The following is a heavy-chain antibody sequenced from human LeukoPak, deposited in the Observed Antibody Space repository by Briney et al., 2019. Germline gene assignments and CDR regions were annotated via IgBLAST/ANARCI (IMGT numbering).Heavy chain of an antibody. CDR1: GYSISNTNY. CDR3: ARNSSGGFFNV. Sequence: SETLSLTCTVSGYSISNTNYWGWIRQSPGKGLEWIGSIHHSGNRFESGSTHYNPSLRGRVTVSADTSKNQFSLMLRDVTAADTAVYFCARNSSGGFFNVWGRGTLVTVSS. D-gene: IGHD6-25*01. J-gene: IGHJ1*01. CDR2: IHHSGNRFESGST. V-gene: IGHV4-28*01.